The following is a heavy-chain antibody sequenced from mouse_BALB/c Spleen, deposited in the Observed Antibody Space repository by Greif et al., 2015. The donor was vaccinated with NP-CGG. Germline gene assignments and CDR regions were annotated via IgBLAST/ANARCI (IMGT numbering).Heavy chain of an antibody. CDR3: ARRTGTEAMDY. CDR2: IYPGSGNT. D-gene: IGHD4-1*01. CDR1: GYTFTDYY. V-gene: IGHV1-84*02. Sequence: QVQLQQSGPELVKPGASVKISCKASGYTFTDYYINGGKQKPGQGLEWIGWIYPGSGNTKYNEKFKGKATLTVDTSSSTAYMQLSSLTSEDTAVYFCARRTGTEAMDYWGQGTSVTVSS. J-gene: IGHJ4*01.